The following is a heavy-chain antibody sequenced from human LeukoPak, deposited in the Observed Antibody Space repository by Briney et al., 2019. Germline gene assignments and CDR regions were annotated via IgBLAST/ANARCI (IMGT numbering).Heavy chain of an antibody. Sequence: GGSLRLSCAASGFNVSNNYMSWVRQAPGKGLEWVSVIYRGGSTYYADSVMGRFTMSRDNSKNTVYLQMDSLRAEDTAMYYCARDRGAAAGNWGQGTLVTVSS. J-gene: IGHJ4*02. CDR1: GFNVSNNY. CDR3: ARDRGAAAGN. V-gene: IGHV3-53*01. CDR2: IYRGGST. D-gene: IGHD6-13*01.